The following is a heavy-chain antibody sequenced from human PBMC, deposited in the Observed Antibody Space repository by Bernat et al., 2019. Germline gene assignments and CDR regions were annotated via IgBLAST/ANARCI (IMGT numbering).Heavy chain of an antibody. D-gene: IGHD3-16*02. CDR1: GFTFSNAW. CDR3: TTDPRSRYDYVWGSYRYPEDY. CDR2: IKSKTDGGTT. V-gene: IGHV3-15*07. J-gene: IGHJ4*02. Sequence: EVQLVASGGGLLKPGGSLRLSCAASGFTFSNAWLNWSGQAPGTGLEGAGRIKSKTDGGTTDYAAPVKGRFTISRDDSKNTLYLQMNSLKTEDTAVYYCTTDPRSRYDYVWGSYRYPEDYWGQGTLVTVSS.